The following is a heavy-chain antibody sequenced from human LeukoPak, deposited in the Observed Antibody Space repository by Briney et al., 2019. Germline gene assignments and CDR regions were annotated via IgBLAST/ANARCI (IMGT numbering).Heavy chain of an antibody. D-gene: IGHD3-10*01. CDR2: INPSGGST. Sequence: ASVKVSCKASGYTFTSYYMHWVRQAPGQGLEWMGIINPSGGSTNYAQKFQGRVTITADESTSTAYMELSSLRSEDTAVYYCARVYGSGKLYYFDYWGQGTLVTVSS. CDR1: GYTFTSYY. V-gene: IGHV1-46*01. J-gene: IGHJ4*02. CDR3: ARVYGSGKLYYFDY.